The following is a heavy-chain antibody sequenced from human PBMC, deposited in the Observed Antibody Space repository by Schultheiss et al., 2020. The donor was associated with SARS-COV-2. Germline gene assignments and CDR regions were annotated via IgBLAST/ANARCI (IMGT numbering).Heavy chain of an antibody. CDR3: ARDGSSSSAIAY. Sequence: SETLSLTCTVSGGSISSYYWSWIRQPAGKGLEWIGRIYTSGSTNSNPSLKSRVTMSVDTSKNQFSLQLSSVTAADTAVYYCARDGSSSSAIAYWGQGNLVTVSS. V-gene: IGHV4-4*07. CDR2: IYTSGST. D-gene: IGHD6-6*01. J-gene: IGHJ4*02. CDR1: GGSISSYY.